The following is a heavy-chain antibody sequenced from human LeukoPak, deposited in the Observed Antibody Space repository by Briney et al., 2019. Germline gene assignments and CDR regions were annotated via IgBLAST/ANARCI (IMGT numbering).Heavy chain of an antibody. CDR3: ARALVPRWFDP. V-gene: IGHV4-34*01. J-gene: IGHJ5*02. CDR1: GGSFSGYY. CDR2: INHSGST. D-gene: IGHD6-6*01. Sequence: SGTLSLTCAVYGGSFSGYYWSWIRQPPGKGLEWIGEINHSGSTNYNPSLKSRVTISVDTSKNQFSLKLSSVTAADTAVYYCARALVPRWFDPWGQGTLVTVSS.